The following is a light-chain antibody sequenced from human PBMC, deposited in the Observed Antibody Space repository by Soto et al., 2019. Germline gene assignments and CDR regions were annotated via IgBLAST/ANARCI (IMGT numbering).Light chain of an antibody. CDR1: RSVSTN. CDR2: GAS. V-gene: IGKV3-15*01. J-gene: IGKJ4*01. Sequence: DIILTQSPAIVSVSPGERATLSCRASRSVSTNLAWYQHKHGQAPRLLIYGASTRVTDIPTRFSGSGSGTEFTLTINYLKSEDFGVYYCQQYDKTVPPVPFGGGNKVEI. CDR3: QQYDKTVPPVP.